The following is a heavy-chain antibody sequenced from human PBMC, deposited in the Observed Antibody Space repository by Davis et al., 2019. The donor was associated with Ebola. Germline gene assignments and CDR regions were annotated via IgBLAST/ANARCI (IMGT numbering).Heavy chain of an antibody. J-gene: IGHJ4*02. V-gene: IGHV3-7*01. CDR1: GFTFSTYW. CDR3: ARWGLRGNYDSWSGSDYYFDY. CDR2: IKTDGSEE. Sequence: GGSLRLSCAASGFTFSTYWMSWVRQAPGKGLEWVANIKTDGSEEHYVDSVKGRFTMSRDNAKNSLYLQLDSLRDEDTAVYYCARWGLRGNYDSWSGSDYYFDYWGQGTLVIVSS. D-gene: IGHD3-3*01.